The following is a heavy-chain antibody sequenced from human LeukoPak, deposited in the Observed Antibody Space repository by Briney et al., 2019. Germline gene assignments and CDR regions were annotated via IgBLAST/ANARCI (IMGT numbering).Heavy chain of an antibody. D-gene: IGHD1-26*01. CDR2: INHSGST. J-gene: IGHJ6*03. Sequence: SETPSLTSAVYGWSFSCYYWSWIRQPPGQGLEWIGEINHSGSTNYNPSLKSRVTISVDTSKNQFSLKLSSVTAADTAVYYCAMISGSYTYSYYMDVWGKGTTVTISS. V-gene: IGHV4-34*01. CDR1: GWSFSCYY. CDR3: AMISGSYTYSYYMDV.